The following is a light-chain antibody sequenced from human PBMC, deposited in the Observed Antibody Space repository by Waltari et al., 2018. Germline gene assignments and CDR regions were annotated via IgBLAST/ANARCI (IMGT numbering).Light chain of an antibody. CDR1: SSDVGGFNY. CDR3: SSFSSSTTLV. Sequence: QSPLTQPASVSGSPGQSITISCTGSSSDVGGFNYVSWYQHHPDKAPKLISYDVTTRPSGVSNRFSGSKSGNTASLTISGVQAEDEADYYCSSFSSSTTLVFGGGTKLTVL. J-gene: IGLJ2*01. V-gene: IGLV2-14*03. CDR2: DVT.